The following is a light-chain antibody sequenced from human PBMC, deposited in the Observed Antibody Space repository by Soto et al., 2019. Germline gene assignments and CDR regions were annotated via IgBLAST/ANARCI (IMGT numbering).Light chain of an antibody. CDR2: RNS. V-gene: IGLV2-8*01. Sequence: QSALTQPPSASGSPGQSVTISCSGTSSDVGGFNYVSWYQQHPGRAPKVLIYRNSRRPSGVPDRFSGSRSGTSGSLAISGLRSQDEGDYYCATWDESLRAWVFGGGTKLTVL. CDR3: ATWDESLRAWV. CDR1: SSDVGGFNY. J-gene: IGLJ3*02.